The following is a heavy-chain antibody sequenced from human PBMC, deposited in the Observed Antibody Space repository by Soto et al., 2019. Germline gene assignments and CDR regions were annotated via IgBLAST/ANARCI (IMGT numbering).Heavy chain of an antibody. CDR3: ARAGYGGNSVLGY. CDR1: GGSVSSGSYY. V-gene: IGHV4-61*01. CDR2: IYYSGST. J-gene: IGHJ4*02. D-gene: IGHD2-21*02. Sequence: QVQLQESGPGLVKPSETLSLTCTVSGGSVSSGSYYWSWIRQPPGKGLEWIGYIYYSGSTNYNPSLKSRVTISVDTSKNQFSLKLSSVTAADTAVYYRARAGYGGNSVLGYWGQGTLVTVSS.